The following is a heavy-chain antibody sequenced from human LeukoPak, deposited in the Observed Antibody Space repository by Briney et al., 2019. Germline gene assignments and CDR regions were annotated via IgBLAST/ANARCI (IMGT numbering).Heavy chain of an antibody. D-gene: IGHD2-2*01. V-gene: IGHV4-59*01. J-gene: IGHJ3*02. CDR1: GGSISSYY. CDR2: IYYSGST. Sequence: SETLSLTCTVSGGSISSYYWSWIRQPPGKGLEWIGNIYYSGSTNYNPSLKSRVTISVDTSKNQFSLKLSSVTAADTAVYYCARAVRLGYCSSTSCSNDAFDIWGQGTMVTVSS. CDR3: ARAVRLGYCSSTSCSNDAFDI.